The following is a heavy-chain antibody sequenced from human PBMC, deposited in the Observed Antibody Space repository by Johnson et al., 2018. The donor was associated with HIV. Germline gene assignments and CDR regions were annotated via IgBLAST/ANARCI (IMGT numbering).Heavy chain of an antibody. Sequence: VQLVESGGGVVQPGRSLRLSCAASGFTFSSYAMHWVRQAPGKGLEWVAVISYDGSDKYYADSVKGRFTISRDNSKNTLYLQMNSLKTEDTAVYYCTTDLPYCTGGDCYNAFDLWGQGTMVTVSS. CDR3: TTDLPYCTGGDCYNAFDL. V-gene: IGHV3-30*04. J-gene: IGHJ3*01. CDR2: ISYDGSDK. CDR1: GFTFSSYA. D-gene: IGHD2-8*02.